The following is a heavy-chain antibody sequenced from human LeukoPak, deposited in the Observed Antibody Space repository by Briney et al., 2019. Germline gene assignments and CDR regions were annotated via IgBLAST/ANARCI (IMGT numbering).Heavy chain of an antibody. J-gene: IGHJ4*02. Sequence: GESLKISCKGSEYSFATYWIGWVRQVPGQGLEWRVIIFPGDSDTRYSPSFQGQVTISADKSISTAYLQWSSLKASDTAIYYCASEYCSGGNCYFDYWGQGTLVTVSS. D-gene: IGHD2-15*01. CDR1: EYSFATYW. V-gene: IGHV5-51*01. CDR2: IFPGDSDT. CDR3: ASEYCSGGNCYFDY.